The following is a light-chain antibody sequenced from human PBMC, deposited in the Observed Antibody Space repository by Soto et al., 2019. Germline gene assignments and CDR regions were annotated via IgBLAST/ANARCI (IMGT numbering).Light chain of an antibody. J-gene: IGKJ1*01. Sequence: EIVLTQSPGTLSLSPGEGATLSCRASQSVRSGYLGWFQHRPGQAPRILVYSASTTANGIPDRFRGSGSGTDFTLNISRLEPEDSAVYYCQLYGFSPRWTFGEGTKVEIK. V-gene: IGKV3-20*01. CDR2: SAS. CDR3: QLYGFSPRWT. CDR1: QSVRSGY.